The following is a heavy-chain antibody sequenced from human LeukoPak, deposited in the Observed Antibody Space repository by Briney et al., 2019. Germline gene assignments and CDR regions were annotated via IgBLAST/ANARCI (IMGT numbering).Heavy chain of an antibody. CDR2: INHSGST. D-gene: IGHD3-10*01. V-gene: IGHV4-34*01. CDR1: GGSLSTFY. CDR3: ARHRSFGELHFDY. J-gene: IGHJ4*02. Sequence: PSETLSLTCTVSGGSLSTFYWSWIRQPPGKGLEWIAEINHSGSTNYNPSIKSRVTISVDTSKNQFSLKLSSVTAADTAVYYCARHRSFGELHFDYWGQGTLVTVSS.